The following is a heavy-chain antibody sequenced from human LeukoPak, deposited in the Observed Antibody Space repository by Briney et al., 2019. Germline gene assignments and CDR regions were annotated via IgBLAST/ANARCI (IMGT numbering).Heavy chain of an antibody. CDR1: GYTFTSYD. J-gene: IGHJ5*02. CDR3: ARDARPPQGYCSSTSCLNWFDP. D-gene: IGHD2-2*01. Sequence: ASVKVSCKASGYTFTSYDINWVRQATGQGLEWMGWMNPNSGNTGYAQKFQGRVTMTRNTSISTAYMELSSLRSEDTAVYYCARDARPPQGYCSSTSCLNWFDPWGQGTLVTVSS. CDR2: MNPNSGNT. V-gene: IGHV1-8*01.